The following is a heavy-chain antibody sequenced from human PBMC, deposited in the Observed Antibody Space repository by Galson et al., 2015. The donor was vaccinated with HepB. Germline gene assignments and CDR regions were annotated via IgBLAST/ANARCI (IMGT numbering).Heavy chain of an antibody. D-gene: IGHD3-3*01. J-gene: IGHJ3*02. Sequence: SVKVSCTASGYTFTNYYINWVRQAPGQGLEWMGIINPSGGSTSNAQKFQGRVTMTRDTSTSTVYMELNSLRSEDTAVDYCARIQVTRDFWCGYFAFDIWGQGTMVTVSS. CDR3: ARIQVTRDFWCGYFAFDI. CDR1: GYTFTNYY. CDR2: INPSGGST. V-gene: IGHV1-46*01.